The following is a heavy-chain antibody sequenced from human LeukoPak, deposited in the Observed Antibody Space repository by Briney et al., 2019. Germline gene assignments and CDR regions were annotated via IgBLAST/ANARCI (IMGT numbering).Heavy chain of an antibody. Sequence: GASVTVSCKASGYTFTVYYMHWVRQAPGQGLEWMGWINPNSGGTNYAQKFQGRVTMTRDTSISTAYMELSRLRSDDTAVYYCARGGHIVVVTATSDYWGQGTLVTVSS. D-gene: IGHD2-21*02. CDR2: INPNSGGT. CDR1: GYTFTVYY. J-gene: IGHJ4*02. V-gene: IGHV1-2*02. CDR3: ARGGHIVVVTATSDY.